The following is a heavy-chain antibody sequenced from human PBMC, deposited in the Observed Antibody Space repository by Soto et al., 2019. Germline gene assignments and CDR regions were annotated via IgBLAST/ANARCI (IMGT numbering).Heavy chain of an antibody. V-gene: IGHV4-59*01. D-gene: IGHD3-22*01. Sequence: SETLSLTCTVSGGSISSYYWSWIRQPPGKGLEWIGYIYYSGSTNYNPSLKSRVTTSLDTSKNQFSLKLGSVTTADTAVYYCANYDSTGYGMDYWGQGTLVTVSS. J-gene: IGHJ4*02. CDR2: IYYSGST. CDR1: GGSISSYY. CDR3: ANYDSTGYGMDY.